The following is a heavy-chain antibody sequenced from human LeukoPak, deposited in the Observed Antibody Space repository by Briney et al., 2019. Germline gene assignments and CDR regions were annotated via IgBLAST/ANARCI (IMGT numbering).Heavy chain of an antibody. J-gene: IGHJ4*02. CDR2: IKQDGSEK. D-gene: IGHD5-12*01. V-gene: IGHV3-7*05. CDR1: GFTFSNYW. CDR3: ATLGAYDRFDS. Sequence: GGSLRLSCAASGFTFSNYWMSWVRQAPGKGLEWVANIKQDGSEKFYVDSLKGRFTIPRDNARNSLYLQMNSLRAEDTAVYYCATLGAYDRFDSWGQGTLVTVSS.